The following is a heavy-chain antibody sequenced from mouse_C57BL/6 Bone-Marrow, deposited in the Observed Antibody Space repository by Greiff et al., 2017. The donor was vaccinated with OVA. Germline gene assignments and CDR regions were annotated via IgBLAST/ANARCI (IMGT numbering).Heavy chain of an antibody. CDR1: GYTFTSYW. Sequence: QVQLQQPGAELVKPGASVKLSCKASGYTFTSYWMQWVKQRPGQGLEWIGEIDPSDSYTNYNQKFKGKATLTVDTSSSTAYMQLNSLTSEDSAVYYCARIARWLLVDYWGQGTTLTVSS. D-gene: IGHD2-3*01. V-gene: IGHV1-50*01. CDR2: IDPSDSYT. J-gene: IGHJ2*01. CDR3: ARIARWLLVDY.